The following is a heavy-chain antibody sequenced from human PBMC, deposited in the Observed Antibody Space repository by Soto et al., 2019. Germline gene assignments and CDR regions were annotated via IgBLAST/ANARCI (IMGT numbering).Heavy chain of an antibody. CDR1: GYTFTSYA. CDR3: ARFNPSGYSGYDRGGDAFDI. Sequence: GASVKVSCKASGYTFTSYAMHWVRQAPGQRLEWMGWINAGNGNTKYSQKFQGRVTITRDTSASTAYMELSGLRSEDTAVYYCARFNPSGYSGYDRGGDAFDIWGQGTMVTVSS. D-gene: IGHD5-12*01. V-gene: IGHV1-3*01. J-gene: IGHJ3*02. CDR2: INAGNGNT.